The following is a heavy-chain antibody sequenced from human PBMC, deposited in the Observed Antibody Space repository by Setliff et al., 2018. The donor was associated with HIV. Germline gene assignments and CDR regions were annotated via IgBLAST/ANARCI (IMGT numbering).Heavy chain of an antibody. CDR1: GYTFTKYA. D-gene: IGHD2-15*01. CDR3: ARQFCSGANCYDY. CDR2: INPGNGNT. V-gene: IGHV1-3*03. J-gene: IGHJ4*02. Sequence: ASVKVSCKALGYTFTKYAIHWVRQAPGQRPEWMGWINPGNGNTKYLQEFQGRVTITRDTSASTIYMELSSLRSEDMAVYHCARQFCSGANCYDYWGQGTLVTVSS.